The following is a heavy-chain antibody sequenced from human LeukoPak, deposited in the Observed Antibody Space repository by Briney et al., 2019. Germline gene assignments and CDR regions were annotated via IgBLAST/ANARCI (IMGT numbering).Heavy chain of an antibody. V-gene: IGHV3-21*01. CDR3: ASPYSSRWYELCY. Sequence: PGGSLRLSCAASGFTFSSYSMNWVRQAPGKGLEWVSSISSSSSHIYYADSVKGRFTISRDNAKNSLYLQMTSLRAEDTAVYYCASPYSSRWYELCYWGQGTLVTVSS. CDR2: ISSSSSHI. D-gene: IGHD6-13*01. J-gene: IGHJ4*02. CDR1: GFTFSSYS.